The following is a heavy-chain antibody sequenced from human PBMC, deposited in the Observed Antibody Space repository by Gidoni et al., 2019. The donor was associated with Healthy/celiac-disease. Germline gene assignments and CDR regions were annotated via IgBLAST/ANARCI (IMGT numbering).Heavy chain of an antibody. CDR1: GGSISSYY. D-gene: IGHD6-6*01. Sequence: QVQLQESGPGLVKPSETLSLTCTVSGGSISSYYWSWIRQPPGKGLEWIGYIYYSGSTNYNPSLKSRVTISVDTSKNQFSLKLSSVTAADTAVYYCARLAESSSSSLFDCWGQGTLVTVSS. CDR2: IYYSGST. CDR3: ARLAESSSSSLFDC. J-gene: IGHJ4*02. V-gene: IGHV4-59*01.